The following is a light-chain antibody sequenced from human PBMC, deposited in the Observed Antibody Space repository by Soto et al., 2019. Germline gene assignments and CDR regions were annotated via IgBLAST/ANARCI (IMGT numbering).Light chain of an antibody. J-gene: IGKJ1*01. CDR1: QGISEY. Sequence: IWMAQSPSSLSASIGDRVTITCRASQGISEYLAWYQQRPGNAPNLLIYGASILQSGVPSRFSGSGSGTHFTLTISSLQPEDVATYYCHSYNSIPRTFGQGTTVEIK. CDR2: GAS. CDR3: HSYNSIPRT. V-gene: IGKV1-27*01.